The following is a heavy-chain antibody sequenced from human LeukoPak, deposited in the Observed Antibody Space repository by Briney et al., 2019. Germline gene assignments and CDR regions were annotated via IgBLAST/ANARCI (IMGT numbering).Heavy chain of an antibody. CDR3: ARDRVGYDFWSGYYISGDYGLDV. Sequence: SETLSLTCTVSGGSISSYYWSWIRQPLGKGLEWIGYIYYSGSTNYNPSLKSRVTISVDTSKNQFSLKLSSVTAADTAVYYCARDRVGYDFWSGYYISGDYGLDVWGQGTTVTVSS. J-gene: IGHJ6*02. V-gene: IGHV4-59*01. CDR2: IYYSGST. CDR1: GGSISSYY. D-gene: IGHD3-3*01.